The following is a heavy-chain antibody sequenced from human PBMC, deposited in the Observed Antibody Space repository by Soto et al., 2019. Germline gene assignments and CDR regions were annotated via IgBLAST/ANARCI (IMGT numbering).Heavy chain of an antibody. CDR3: AREGTWGYSGYAPGAYHGMDV. CDR1: GYSFTSYW. V-gene: IGHV5-10-1*01. CDR2: IDPSDSYT. Sequence: GESLKISCKGSGYSFTSYWISLVRQMPGKGLEWMGRIDPSDSYTNYSPSFQGHVTISADKSISTAYLQWSSLKASDTAMYYCAREGTWGYSGYAPGAYHGMDVWGQGTTVTVSS. D-gene: IGHD5-12*01. J-gene: IGHJ6*02.